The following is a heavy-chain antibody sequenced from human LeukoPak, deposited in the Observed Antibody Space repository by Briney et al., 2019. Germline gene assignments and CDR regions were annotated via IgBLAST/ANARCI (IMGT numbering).Heavy chain of an antibody. CDR1: GFTFTTYW. D-gene: IGHD2-15*01. V-gene: IGHV4-38-2*02. Sequence: ESLRLSCAASGFTFTTYWLGWIRQPPGKGLEWIGSIYHSGNTYYNPSLKSRVTISVDTSKNQFSLKLSSVTAADTAVYYCARDRGVAYCSGGSCLTPPYDYWGQGTLVTVSS. CDR2: IYHSGNT. J-gene: IGHJ4*02. CDR3: ARDRGVAYCSGGSCLTPPYDY.